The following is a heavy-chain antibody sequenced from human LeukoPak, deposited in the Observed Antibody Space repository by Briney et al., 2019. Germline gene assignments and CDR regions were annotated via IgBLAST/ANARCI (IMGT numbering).Heavy chain of an antibody. CDR2: INPSGGST. V-gene: IGHV1-46*01. Sequence: ASVKVSCKASGYTFTSYYMHWVRQAPGQGLEWMGIINPSGGSTSYAQKFQGRVTMTRDMSTSTVYMELSSLRSEDTAVYYCAREGQSSPSDGFLVWFAPGGKGTLVT. D-gene: IGHD3/OR15-3a*01. J-gene: IGHJ5*02. CDR3: AREGQSSPSDGFLVWFAP. CDR1: GYTFTSYY.